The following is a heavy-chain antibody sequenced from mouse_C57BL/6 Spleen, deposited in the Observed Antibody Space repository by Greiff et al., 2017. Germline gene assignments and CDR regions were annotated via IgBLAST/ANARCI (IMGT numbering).Heavy chain of an antibody. V-gene: IGHV1-54*01. Sequence: QVQLQQSGAELVRPGTSVKVSCKASGYAFTNYLIEWVKQRPGQGLEWIGVINPGSGGTNYNETFKGKATLTADKSSSTAYMQLSSLTSEDSAVYFCARSVAYFDYWGQGTTLTVSS. CDR3: ARSVAYFDY. CDR1: GYAFTNYL. D-gene: IGHD1-3*01. J-gene: IGHJ2*01. CDR2: INPGSGGT.